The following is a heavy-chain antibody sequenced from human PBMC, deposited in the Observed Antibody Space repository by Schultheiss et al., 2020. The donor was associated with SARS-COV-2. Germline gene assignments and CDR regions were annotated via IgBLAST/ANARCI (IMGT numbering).Heavy chain of an antibody. CDR3: AKDPYYDILTGYSY. Sequence: GGSLRLSCAASGFTFDDYTMHWVRQPPGKGLEWVSSISSSSSYIYYADSVKGRFTISRDNAKNSLYLQMNSLRAEDTAVYYCAKDPYYDILTGYSYWGQGTLVTVSS. V-gene: IGHV3-21*04. D-gene: IGHD3-9*01. CDR1: GFTFDDYT. J-gene: IGHJ4*02. CDR2: ISSSSSYI.